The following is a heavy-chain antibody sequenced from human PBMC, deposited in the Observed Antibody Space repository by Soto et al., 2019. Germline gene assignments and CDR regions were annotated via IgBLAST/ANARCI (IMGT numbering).Heavy chain of an antibody. D-gene: IGHD4-17*01. J-gene: IGHJ4*02. CDR1: GGSISSYY. V-gene: IGHV4-59*08. Sequence: SETLSLTCTVSGGSISSYYWSWIRQPPGKGLEWIGYIYYSGSTNYNPSLKSRVTISVDTSKNQFSLKLSSVTAADTAVYYCERQRGYGDWPDYCGQGSLVPVSA. CDR2: IYYSGST. CDR3: ERQRGYGDWPDY.